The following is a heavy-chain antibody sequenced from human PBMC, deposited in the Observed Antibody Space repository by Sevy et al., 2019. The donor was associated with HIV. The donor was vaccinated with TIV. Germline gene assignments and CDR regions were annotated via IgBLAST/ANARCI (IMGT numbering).Heavy chain of an antibody. CDR2: IYTSGST. D-gene: IGHD4-17*01. CDR3: ARDLDYGERMAGSSGYYGMDV. V-gene: IGHV4-4*07. CDR1: GGSISSYY. J-gene: IGHJ6*02. Sequence: SETLSLTCTVSGGSISSYYWSWIRQPAGKGLEWIGRIYTSGSTNYNPSLKSRVTMSVDTSKNQFSLKLSSVTAAYTAVYYCARDLDYGERMAGSSGYYGMDVWGQGTTVTVSS.